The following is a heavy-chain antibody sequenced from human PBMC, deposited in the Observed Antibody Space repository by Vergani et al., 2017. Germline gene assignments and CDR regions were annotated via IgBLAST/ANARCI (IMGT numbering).Heavy chain of an antibody. D-gene: IGHD1-26*01. Sequence: VQLQESGPGLLKPPGTLSLTCAVSGGSISSSDWWSWVRQPPGKGLEWIGEIYHSASTNYNPYLMSRVTLSVAKSKKQFSLKLCSVTAADTAGYYCARDEVAATTHAFDVWGQGTMVTVSS. CDR1: GGSISSSDW. V-gene: IGHV4-4*03. CDR3: ARDEVAATTHAFDV. J-gene: IGHJ3*01. CDR2: IYHSAST.